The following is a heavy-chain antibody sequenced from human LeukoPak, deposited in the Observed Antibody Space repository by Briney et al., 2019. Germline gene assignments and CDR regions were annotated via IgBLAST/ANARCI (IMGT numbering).Heavy chain of an antibody. CDR1: GFTFSTYA. V-gene: IGHV3-23*01. CDR2: ITGGSGTT. J-gene: IGHJ4*02. Sequence: PGGSLRLSCAASGFTFSTYAMSGVRQAPGEGVEWVSGITGGSGTTYSAVSVRGRFSTSRDDSTNTVYLYMDSLRVEDTATYYCAKGADRFGEFDHWGQGTLVSVSS. CDR3: AKGADRFGEFDH. D-gene: IGHD3-10*01.